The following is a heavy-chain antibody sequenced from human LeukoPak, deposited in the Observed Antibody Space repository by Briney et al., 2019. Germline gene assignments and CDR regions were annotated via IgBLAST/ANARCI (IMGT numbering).Heavy chain of an antibody. CDR3: ASHGSSGHDPLT. CDR1: GDSIRSYY. V-gene: IGHV4-59*08. Sequence: PWETLSLSCTVSGDSIRSYYWNWIRRPPGKGLEWIGYIYYTGGTSYNPSLKSRVTISLDTSKSQFSLRLTSVTAADTAVYYCASHGSSGHDPLTWGQGTLVTVSS. CDR2: IYYTGGT. D-gene: IGHD5-12*01. J-gene: IGHJ4*01.